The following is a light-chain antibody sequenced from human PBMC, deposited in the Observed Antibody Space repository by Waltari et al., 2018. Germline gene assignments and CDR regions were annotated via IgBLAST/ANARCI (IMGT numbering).Light chain of an antibody. V-gene: IGLV3-1*01. CDR1: TLGNKY. Sequence: SYELTQPPSVSVSPGQTASITCSGDTLGNKYASSYQQKPGQSPLLVSYQDAQRPSGIPERFSGAKSGSAATLTISGTQAMDEADYYCEAVGRSAWVFGGGTKLTVL. CDR2: QDA. J-gene: IGLJ3*02. CDR3: EAVGRSAWV.